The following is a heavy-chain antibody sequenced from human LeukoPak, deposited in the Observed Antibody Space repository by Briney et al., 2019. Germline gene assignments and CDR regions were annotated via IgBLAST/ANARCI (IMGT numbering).Heavy chain of an antibody. Sequence: PSETLSLTCAVYGGSFSGYYWSWIRQPPGKGLEWIGEINHSGSTNYNPSLKSRVTISVDTSKNQFSLKLSSVTAADTAVYYCARISDFWSGSYYMDVWGKGTTVTVSS. D-gene: IGHD3-3*01. V-gene: IGHV4-34*01. CDR2: INHSGST. CDR1: GGSFSGYY. CDR3: ARISDFWSGSYYMDV. J-gene: IGHJ6*03.